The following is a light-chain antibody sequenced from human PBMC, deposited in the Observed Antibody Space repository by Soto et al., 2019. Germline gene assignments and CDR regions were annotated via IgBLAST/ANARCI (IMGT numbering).Light chain of an antibody. Sequence: EIVMTQSPATLSVSPGERATLSCRASQSVSINLAWYQRKPGQAPRLLIYGASTRATGIPARFSGGGSGTEFTLTISSLQSEDFAFYYCQQYNNWPRSFGPGTKVDIK. V-gene: IGKV3-15*01. CDR1: QSVSIN. CDR3: QQYNNWPRS. CDR2: GAS. J-gene: IGKJ3*01.